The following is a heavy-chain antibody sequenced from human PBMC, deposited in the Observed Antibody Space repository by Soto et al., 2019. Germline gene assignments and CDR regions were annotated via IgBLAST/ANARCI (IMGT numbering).Heavy chain of an antibody. CDR2: IYYSGST. J-gene: IGHJ4*02. D-gene: IGHD2-8*02. CDR3: ARCTVGVRGPKYYFDY. Sequence: SETLSLTCTVSGGSISSGDYYWSWIRQPPGKGLEWIGYIYYSGSTYYNPSLKSRVTISVDTSKNQFSLKLSSVTAADTAVYYCARCTVGVRGPKYYFDYWGQGTMVTVSS. CDR1: GGSISSGDYY. V-gene: IGHV4-30-4*01.